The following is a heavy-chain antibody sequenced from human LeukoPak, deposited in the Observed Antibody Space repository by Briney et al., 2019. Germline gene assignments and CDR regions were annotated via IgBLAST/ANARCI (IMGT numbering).Heavy chain of an antibody. V-gene: IGHV1-2*02. D-gene: IGHD3-9*01. CDR2: INPNSGGT. CDR3: ARANLRRYFDWSPYGMDV. Sequence: RVASVKVSCKASGYTFTGYYMHWVRQAPGQGLEWMGWINPNSGGTNYAQKFQGRVTMTRDTSISTAYMELSRLRSDDTAVYYCARANLRRYFDWSPYGMDVWGQGTTVTVSS. CDR1: GYTFTGYY. J-gene: IGHJ6*02.